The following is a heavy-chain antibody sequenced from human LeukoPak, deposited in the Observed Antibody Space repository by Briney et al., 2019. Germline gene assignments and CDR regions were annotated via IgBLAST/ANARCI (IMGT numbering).Heavy chain of an antibody. CDR2: INPNSGGT. V-gene: IGHV1-2*02. D-gene: IGHD3-10*01. CDR1: GYTFTGYY. Sequence: ASVKVSCKASGYTFTGYYMHWVRQAPGQGLEWMGWINPNSGGTNYAQKFQGRVTMTRDTSISTAYMELSRLRSDDTAVYYCARGRSQGFMIRGVERRFDYWGQGTLVTVSS. CDR3: ARGRSQGFMIRGVERRFDY. J-gene: IGHJ4*02.